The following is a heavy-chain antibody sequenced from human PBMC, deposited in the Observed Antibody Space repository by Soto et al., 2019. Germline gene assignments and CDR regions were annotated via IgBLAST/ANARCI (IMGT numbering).Heavy chain of an antibody. CDR1: GYTFTTYP. V-gene: IGHV1-3*01. CDR2: INAGNGNT. J-gene: IGHJ4*02. Sequence: QVQLVQSGAEVKKPGASVQVSCKASGYTFTTYPMHWVRLAPGQRLEWMGWINAGNGNTKYSQKFQGRVTITRDTSASTAYMELSSLRSEDTAVYYCARGLTGFDYWGQGTLVTVSS. D-gene: IGHD7-27*01. CDR3: ARGLTGFDY.